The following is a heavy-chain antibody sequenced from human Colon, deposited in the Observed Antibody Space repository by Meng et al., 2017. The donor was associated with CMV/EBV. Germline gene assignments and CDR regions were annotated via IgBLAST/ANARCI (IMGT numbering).Heavy chain of an antibody. Sequence: LSCTAEGVTFDDDYKDRIRQTPGKGLEWLAYISPSTSIIYYADSVRGRFTISRDNAKNSLSLQMNSLRGEDTARYYCARSKLGIIDDWGQGTLVTVSS. J-gene: IGHJ4*02. CDR2: ISPSTSII. CDR3: ARSKLGIIDD. V-gene: IGHV3-11*01. D-gene: IGHD7-27*01. CDR1: GVTFDDDY.